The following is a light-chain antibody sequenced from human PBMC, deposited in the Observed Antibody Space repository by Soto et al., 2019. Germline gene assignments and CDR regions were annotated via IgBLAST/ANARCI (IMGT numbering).Light chain of an antibody. J-gene: IGKJ4*01. CDR3: QQYDNWPLT. CDR2: GAS. CDR1: QSVSSN. V-gene: IGKV3-15*01. Sequence: EIVMTQSPATLPVSPGERATLSCRASQSVSSNLAWYQQKPGQAPRFLIYGASTRATGLPARFSGSGSGTEFTLTISSLQSEDFAVYYCQQYDNWPLTFGGGTKVEIK.